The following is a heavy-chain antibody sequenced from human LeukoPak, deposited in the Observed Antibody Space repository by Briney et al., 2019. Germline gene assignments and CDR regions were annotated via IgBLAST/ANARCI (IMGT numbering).Heavy chain of an antibody. CDR1: GGTFSSYG. CDR2: IIPLFGTA. Sequence: GASVTVSCKASGGTFSSYGISWVRQAPGQGLEWMGGIIPLFGTANYAQKFQGRLTISADESTSAVYMELTSLRSEDTAVYYCARVASGYNYGDQFDFWGQGTLVTVSS. J-gene: IGHJ4*02. CDR3: ARVASGYNYGDQFDF. D-gene: IGHD5-18*01. V-gene: IGHV1-69*13.